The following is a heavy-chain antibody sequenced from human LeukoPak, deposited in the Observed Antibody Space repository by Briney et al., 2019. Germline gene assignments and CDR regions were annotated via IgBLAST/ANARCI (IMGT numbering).Heavy chain of an antibody. CDR3: ARDLPYCSGGSCYWEGFDY. J-gene: IGHJ4*02. CDR2: IWYDGSNK. CDR1: GFTFSSYG. V-gene: IGHV3-33*01. D-gene: IGHD2-15*01. Sequence: GGSLRLSCAASGFTFSSYGMHWVRQAPGKGLGWVAVIWYDGSNKYYADSVKGRFTISRDNSKNTLYLQMNSLRAEDTAVYYCARDLPYCSGGSCYWEGFDYWGQGTLVTVSS.